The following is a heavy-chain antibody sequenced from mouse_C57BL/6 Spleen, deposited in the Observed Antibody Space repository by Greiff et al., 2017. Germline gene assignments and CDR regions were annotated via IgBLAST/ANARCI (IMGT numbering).Heavy chain of an antibody. J-gene: IGHJ1*03. Sequence: VQLQQSGPELVKPGASVKIPCKASGYTFTDYNLDWVKQSHGKSLEWIGDINPNTGGTISNQKFKGKATLTVDKSSSTAYMELRSLTSEDTAVXYCARRITTVVENWYFDVWGTGTTVTVSS. CDR1: GYTFTDYN. CDR2: INPNTGGT. D-gene: IGHD1-1*01. V-gene: IGHV1-18*01. CDR3: ARRITTVVENWYFDV.